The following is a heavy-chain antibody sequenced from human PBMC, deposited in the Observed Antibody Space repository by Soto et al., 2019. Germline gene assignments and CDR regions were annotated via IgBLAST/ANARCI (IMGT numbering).Heavy chain of an antibody. CDR3: VRLVDIEATIGWFDP. D-gene: IGHD5-12*01. J-gene: IGHJ5*02. V-gene: IGHV4-38-2*01. CDR2: IYLDATT. Sequence: SETLSLTCVVSGYSISSGYFWAWIREPPGEGLEWIGKIYLDATTSYNPSLNGRVTISGDTSKNQFSLKLTSVIAADTAVDYCVRLVDIEATIGWFDPWGQGTLVTVS. CDR1: GYSISSGYF.